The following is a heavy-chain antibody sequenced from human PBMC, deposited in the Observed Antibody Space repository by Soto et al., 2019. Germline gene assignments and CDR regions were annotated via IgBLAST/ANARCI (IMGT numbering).Heavy chain of an antibody. CDR2: RAYTTTA. Sequence: SEALSLSCTVSGGSTGSNVYYLGWARQPPGEGLEWIGSRAYTTTAYYKACLRSRALISVDTSKNQCSLRLSSVTAADTAIYYCVRHGRDGVTIYGVAAHNFDTWGQGTPVTVSS. CDR1: GGSTGSNVYY. J-gene: IGHJ4*02. CDR3: VRHGRDGVTIYGVAAHNFDT. V-gene: IGHV4-39*01. D-gene: IGHD3-3*01.